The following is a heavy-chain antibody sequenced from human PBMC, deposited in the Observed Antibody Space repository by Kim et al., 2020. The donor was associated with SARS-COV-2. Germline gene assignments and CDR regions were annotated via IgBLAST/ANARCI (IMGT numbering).Heavy chain of an antibody. CDR3: ARLRGIAVAGPVDY. D-gene: IGHD6-19*01. J-gene: IGHJ4*02. Sequence: SETLSLTCTVSGGSISSSSYYWGWIRQPPGKGLEWIGSIYYSGSTYYNPSLKSRVTISVDTSKTQFSLKLSSVTAAATAVYCWARLRGIAVAGPVDYWGQGTLVTVSS. CDR2: IYYSGST. V-gene: IGHV4-39*01. CDR1: GGSISSSSYY.